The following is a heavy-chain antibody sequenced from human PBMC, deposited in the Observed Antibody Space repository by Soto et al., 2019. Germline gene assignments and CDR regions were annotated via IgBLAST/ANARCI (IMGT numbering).Heavy chain of an antibody. CDR2: ISGSGGST. J-gene: IGHJ3*02. Sequence: GGSLRLSCASSGFTFSSYSMILVRQAPGKGLEWVSAISGSGGSTYYADSVKGRFTISRDNSKNTLYLQMNSLRAEDTAVYYCAKEQRVFLWLRELSLDALDIRGQGTMVTVSS. V-gene: IGHV3-23*01. CDR1: GFTFSSYS. CDR3: AKEQRVFLWLRELSLDALDI. D-gene: IGHD3-10*01.